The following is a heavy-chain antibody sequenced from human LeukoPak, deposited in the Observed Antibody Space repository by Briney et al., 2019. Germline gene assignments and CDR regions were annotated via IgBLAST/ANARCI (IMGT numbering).Heavy chain of an antibody. D-gene: IGHD5-12*01. CDR1: GYTFTGYY. CDR3: ARGRRGYTRYYYYYMDV. CDR2: INPNSGGT. V-gene: IGHV1-2*04. Sequence: ASVKVSCKASGYTFTGYYMHWVRQAPGQGLEWMGWINPNSGGTNYAQKFQGWVTMTRDTSISTAYMELSSLRSEDTAVYYCARGRRGYTRYYYYYMDVWGKGTTVTVSS. J-gene: IGHJ6*03.